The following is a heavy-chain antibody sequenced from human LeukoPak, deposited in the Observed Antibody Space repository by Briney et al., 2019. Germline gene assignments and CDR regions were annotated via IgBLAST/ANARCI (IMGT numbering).Heavy chain of an antibody. CDR1: GFTVSSNY. J-gene: IGHJ4*02. CDR2: ISGSGGST. Sequence: PGGSLRLSCAASGFTVSSNYMSWVRQGPGKGLEWVSTISGSGGSTYYADSVKGRFTISRDNSKNTLFLQMNSLRADDTAVYFCAKDQKSIAATGYDYWGQGTLVTVLS. D-gene: IGHD6-13*01. V-gene: IGHV3-23*01. CDR3: AKDQKSIAATGYDY.